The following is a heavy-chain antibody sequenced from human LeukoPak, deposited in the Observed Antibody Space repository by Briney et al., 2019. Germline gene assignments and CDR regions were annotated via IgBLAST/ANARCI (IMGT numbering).Heavy chain of an antibody. CDR3: ARDLGGIAAAYFDY. CDR2: IIPIFGTA. V-gene: IGHV1-69*13. Sequence: SVKVSCKASGGTFGSYAISWVRQPPGQGLEWMGGIIPIFGTANYAQKFQGRVTITADESTSTAYMELSSLRSEDTAVYYCARDLGGIAAAYFDYWGQGTLVTVSS. D-gene: IGHD6-13*01. CDR1: GGTFGSYA. J-gene: IGHJ4*02.